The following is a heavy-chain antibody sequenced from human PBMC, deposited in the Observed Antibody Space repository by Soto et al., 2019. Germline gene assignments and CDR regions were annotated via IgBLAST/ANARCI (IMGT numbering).Heavy chain of an antibody. J-gene: IGHJ6*03. D-gene: IGHD2-2*03. CDR3: ARSPGYYYYMDV. V-gene: IGHV1-18*01. Sequence: ASVKVSCKASGYTFISYAFSWVRQAPGQGLEWMGWISPYSGNTHYAQKLQGRVTMTTDTSTSTVDMEPRSLRSDDTAVYYCARSPGYYYYMDVWGKGTTVTDSS. CDR1: GYTFISYA. CDR2: ISPYSGNT.